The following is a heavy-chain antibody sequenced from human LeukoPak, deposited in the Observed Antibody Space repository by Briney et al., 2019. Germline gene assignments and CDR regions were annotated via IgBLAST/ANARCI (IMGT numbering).Heavy chain of an antibody. CDR2: INPNSGGT. D-gene: IGHD3-3*01. Sequence: GASVKVSCKASGYTFTGYYMHWMRQAPGQGLEWMGWINPNSGGTNYAQKFQGRVTMTRDTSISTAYMELSRLRSDDTAVYYCARARFRFLEWLLNYWGQGTLVTVSS. V-gene: IGHV1-2*02. CDR3: ARARFRFLEWLLNY. J-gene: IGHJ4*02. CDR1: GYTFTGYY.